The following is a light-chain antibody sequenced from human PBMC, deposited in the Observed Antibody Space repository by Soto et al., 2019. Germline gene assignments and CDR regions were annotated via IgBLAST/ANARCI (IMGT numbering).Light chain of an antibody. Sequence: EIVLTQSPATLSLSPGGRATLSCRASQSVTSYLAWYQQKPGQAPRLLIYDVSNRASGIPARFSGSGSETDFTLTISSLEPEDFAVYYCQQRSDWPLTFGQGTRLEIK. CDR2: DVS. V-gene: IGKV3-11*01. CDR1: QSVTSY. J-gene: IGKJ5*01. CDR3: QQRSDWPLT.